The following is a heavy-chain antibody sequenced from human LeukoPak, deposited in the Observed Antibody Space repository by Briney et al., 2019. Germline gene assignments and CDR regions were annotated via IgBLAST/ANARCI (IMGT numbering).Heavy chain of an antibody. CDR3: ARNRYYYGSGSYGVPNWSDP. D-gene: IGHD3-10*01. CDR2: IYYSGST. Sequence: SETLSLTCTVSGVSINSNSYYWGWIRQPPGKGLEWIGSIYYSGSTYYNPSLKSRVTISVDTSKNQFSLKLSSVTAADTAVYYCARNRYYYGSGSYGVPNWSDPWGQGTLVTVSS. V-gene: IGHV4-39*01. CDR1: GVSINSNSYY. J-gene: IGHJ5*02.